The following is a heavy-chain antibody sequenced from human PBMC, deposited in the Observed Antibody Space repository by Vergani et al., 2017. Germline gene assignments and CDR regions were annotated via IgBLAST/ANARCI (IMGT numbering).Heavy chain of an antibody. J-gene: IGHJ4*02. Sequence: QVQLVQSASELRRPGASVNISCKASGYMFTAYAVNWVRQAPGQGLEWVGWINTNTGNPTFAQDFAGRFDLSFASSVRAAYLHISSLKTEDTAVYYCARGRSGRNPHDFWGQGSLVIVSS. CDR3: ARGRSGRNPHDF. V-gene: IGHV7-4-1*01. CDR2: INTNTGNP. CDR1: GYMFTAYA. D-gene: IGHD3-10*01.